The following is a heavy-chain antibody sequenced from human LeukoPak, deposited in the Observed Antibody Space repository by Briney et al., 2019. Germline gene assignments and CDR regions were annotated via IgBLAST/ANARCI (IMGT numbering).Heavy chain of an antibody. V-gene: IGHV1-69*13. D-gene: IGHD3-22*01. J-gene: IGHJ5*02. CDR3: ARKYYYDSSGYYSWYNWFDP. CDR2: IIPIFGTA. CDR1: GYTFTGYY. Sequence: SVKVSCKASGYTFTGYYMHWVRQAPGQGLEWMGGIIPIFGTANSAQKFQGRVTITADESTSTAYMELSSLRSEDTAVYYCARKYYYDSSGYYSWYNWFDPWGQGTLVTVSS.